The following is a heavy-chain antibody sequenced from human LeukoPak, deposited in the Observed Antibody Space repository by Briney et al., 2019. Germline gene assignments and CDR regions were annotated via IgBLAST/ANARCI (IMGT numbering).Heavy chain of an antibody. J-gene: IGHJ4*02. V-gene: IGHV3-30-3*01. CDR2: LSSDGVDK. CDR1: GFTFSSYV. CDR3: AKASGRWYLDY. Sequence: PGGSLRLSCAASGFTFSSYVMHWVRQTPGKGLEWVAILSSDGVDKRYADSVKGRFTISRDNSKNTLYLQMNSLRAEDTAVYYCAKASGRWYLDYWGQGTLVTVSS. D-gene: IGHD4-23*01.